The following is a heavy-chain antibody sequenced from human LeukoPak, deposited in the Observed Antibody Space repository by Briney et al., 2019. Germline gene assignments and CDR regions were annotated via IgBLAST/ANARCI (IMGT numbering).Heavy chain of an antibody. V-gene: IGHV3-33*01. CDR2: TWYDGNNK. D-gene: IGHD2-21*02. Sequence: KPGRSLRLSCAASGFTFSSYGMHWVRQAPGKGLEWVAVTWYDGNNKDYADSVKGRFTISRDNSKNTLYLQMNSLRADDTAVYHCARDRCGGDCYYFDYWGQGTLVTVSS. J-gene: IGHJ4*02. CDR1: GFTFSSYG. CDR3: ARDRCGGDCYYFDY.